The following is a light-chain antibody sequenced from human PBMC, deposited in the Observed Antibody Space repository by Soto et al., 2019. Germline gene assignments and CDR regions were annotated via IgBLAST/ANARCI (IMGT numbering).Light chain of an antibody. CDR1: QSISSW. V-gene: IGKV1-5*03. Sequence: DIQMTQSPSTLSASVGDRVTITCRASQSISSWLAWYQQKPGQAPKLLIYTASTLKSGVPSRFTGGGSGTEFTLTISSLQAADFATYYCQEYSGYSRAFGQGTKVDI. J-gene: IGKJ1*01. CDR3: QEYSGYSRA. CDR2: TAS.